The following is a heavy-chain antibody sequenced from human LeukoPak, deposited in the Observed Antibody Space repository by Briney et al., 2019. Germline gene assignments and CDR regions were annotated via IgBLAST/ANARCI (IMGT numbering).Heavy chain of an antibody. CDR1: GGSITSTNW. D-gene: IGHD1-26*01. CDR3: AREARRHGGVRYYRDAFDI. V-gene: IGHV4-4*02. J-gene: IGHJ3*02. CDR2: VSLSGLT. Sequence: SQTLSLTCGVSGGSITSTNWWSWVRQPPGQGLEWIGEVSLSGLTNYNPTLNSRVIMALDTSKNHLSLNLTSVTAADTAVYYCAREARRHGGVRYYRDAFDIWGQGTMVTVSS.